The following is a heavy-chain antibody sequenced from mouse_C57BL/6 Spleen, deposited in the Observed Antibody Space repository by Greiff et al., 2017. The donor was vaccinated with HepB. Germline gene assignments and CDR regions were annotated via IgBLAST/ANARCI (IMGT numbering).Heavy chain of an antibody. D-gene: IGHD2-14*01. V-gene: IGHV5-4*01. CDR2: ISDGGSYT. J-gene: IGHJ2*01. Sequence: DVQLVESGGGLVKPGGSLKLSCAASGFTFSSYAMSWVRQTPEKRLEWVATISDGGSYTYYPDNVKGRFTISRDNAKNNLYLQMSHLKSEDTAMYYCARDGGTRPFDYWGQGTTLTVSS. CDR3: ARDGGTRPFDY. CDR1: GFTFSSYA.